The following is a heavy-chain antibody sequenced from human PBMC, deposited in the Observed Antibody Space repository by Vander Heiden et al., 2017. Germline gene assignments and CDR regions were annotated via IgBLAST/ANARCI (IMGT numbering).Heavy chain of an antibody. J-gene: IGHJ3*02. Sequence: QVQLQQWGAGLLQPSETLSLTCAVYGGSFSGYYWGWIRQPPGKGLEWIGEINHSGSTNYNPSLKSRVTISVDTSKNQFSLKLSSVTAADTAVYYCARGMGYCSGGSCYSRGAFDIWGQGTMVTVSS. CDR2: INHSGST. CDR1: GGSFSGYY. D-gene: IGHD2-15*01. V-gene: IGHV4-34*01. CDR3: ARGMGYCSGGSCYSRGAFDI.